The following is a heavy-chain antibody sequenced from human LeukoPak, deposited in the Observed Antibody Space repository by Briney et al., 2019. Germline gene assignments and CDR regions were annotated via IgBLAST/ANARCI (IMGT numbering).Heavy chain of an antibody. CDR3: ARDRQEPYDFWSGFSIGYYGMDV. J-gene: IGHJ6*02. D-gene: IGHD3-3*01. V-gene: IGHV1-2*04. Sequence: ASVKVSCKASGYTFTGYYMHWVRQAPGQGLEWMGWINPNSGGTNYAQKFQGWVTMTRDTSISTAYMGLSRLRSDDTAVYYCARDRQEPYDFWSGFSIGYYGMDVWGQGTTVTVSS. CDR2: INPNSGGT. CDR1: GYTFTGYY.